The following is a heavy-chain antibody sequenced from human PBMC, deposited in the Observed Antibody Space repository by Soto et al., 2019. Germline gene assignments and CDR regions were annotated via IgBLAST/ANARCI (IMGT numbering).Heavy chain of an antibody. V-gene: IGHV4-59*01. J-gene: IGHJ4*02. CDR1: GGSISSYY. D-gene: IGHD5-12*01. CDR3: ARTSPTYSGYDYPFDY. CDR2: IYYSGST. Sequence: SETLSLTCTVSGGSISSYYWSWIRQPPGKGLEWIGYIYYSGSTNYNPSLKSRVTISVDTSKNQFSLKLSSVTAADTAVYYCARTSPTYSGYDYPFDYWGQGTLVTVSS.